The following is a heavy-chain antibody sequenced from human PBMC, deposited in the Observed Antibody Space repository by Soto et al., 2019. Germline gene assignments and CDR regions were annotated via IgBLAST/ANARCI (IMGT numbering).Heavy chain of an antibody. D-gene: IGHD6-13*01. Sequence: EVQLLESGGGLVQPGGSLRLSCAASGITFRSYSMAWCRQAPGKGLEWVSAISTSGGTTYYADSVKGRFTISRDNSKNSLYLQMNSLRADDTAVYYCAKDPGSSSGRFDHWGQGTLVTVSS. J-gene: IGHJ4*02. CDR2: ISTSGGTT. CDR1: GITFRSYS. V-gene: IGHV3-23*01. CDR3: AKDPGSSSGRFDH.